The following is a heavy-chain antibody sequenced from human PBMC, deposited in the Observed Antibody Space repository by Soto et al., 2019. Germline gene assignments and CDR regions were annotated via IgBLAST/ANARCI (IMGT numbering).Heavy chain of an antibody. Sequence: EVQLLESGGGLVQSGGSLRLSCAASGFTFTSYVMGWVRQAPEKGLEWVSVISGSGDSTSYGDSVKGRFTISRDNSKNTVYLQMNSLRAEDTAIYYCAKYGNRPEGSYWGQGTLVTVSS. J-gene: IGHJ4*02. CDR1: GFTFTSYV. CDR3: AKYGNRPEGSY. V-gene: IGHV3-23*01. CDR2: ISGSGDST. D-gene: IGHD3-10*01.